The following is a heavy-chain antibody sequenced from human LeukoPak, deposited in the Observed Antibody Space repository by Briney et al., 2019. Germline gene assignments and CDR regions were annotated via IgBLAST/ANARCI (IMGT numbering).Heavy chain of an antibody. J-gene: IGHJ4*02. Sequence: GGSLRLSCVGSGFSFSTYAMSWVRQAPGKGLEWVSYISSSGSTIYYADSVKGRFTISRDNAKNSLYLQMNSLRAEDTAVYYCASWNRRVVVVAATDDYWGQGTLVTVSS. V-gene: IGHV3-11*01. D-gene: IGHD2-15*01. CDR1: GFSFSTYA. CDR2: ISSSGSTI. CDR3: ASWNRRVVVVAATDDY.